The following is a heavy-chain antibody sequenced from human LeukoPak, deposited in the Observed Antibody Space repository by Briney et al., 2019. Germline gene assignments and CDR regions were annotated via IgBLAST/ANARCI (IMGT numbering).Heavy chain of an antibody. J-gene: IGHJ4*02. D-gene: IGHD6-19*01. V-gene: IGHV1-18*01. CDR3: ARAATRTKMSKGGWYVGY. Sequence: ASVTVSCKASGYTFTSYGISWVRLAPGQGLEWMGWISAYNGNTNYAQKLQGRVTMTTDTSTSTAYMELRSLGSADTAVYYCARAATRTKMSKGGWYVGYWGQGTLVTVSS. CDR2: ISAYNGNT. CDR1: GYTFTSYG.